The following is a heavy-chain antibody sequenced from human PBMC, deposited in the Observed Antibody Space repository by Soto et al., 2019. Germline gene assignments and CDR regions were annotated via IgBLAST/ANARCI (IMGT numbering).Heavy chain of an antibody. D-gene: IGHD3-22*01. V-gene: IGHV4-4*07. J-gene: IGHJ5*02. CDR3: ARDEYYDSNNWFDH. CDR1: GGAITAYY. Sequence: PSDSLFLTCTVCGGAITAYYWGGIRQPVGEGLQWIGRVYSTGSTNYNPSLRSRVTMSVDTSQNQFFLRLSSVTAADTAVYYCARDEYYDSNNWFDHWGQGILVTVSS. CDR2: VYSTGST.